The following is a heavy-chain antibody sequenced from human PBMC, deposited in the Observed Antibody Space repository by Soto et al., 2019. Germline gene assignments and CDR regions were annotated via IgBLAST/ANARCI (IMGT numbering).Heavy chain of an antibody. J-gene: IGHJ4*02. CDR3: AKAGGIEALIDY. Sequence: GGSLRLSCAASGFAFSSFGMHWVRQAPGKGLEWVAFISYDGSNEYYADAVKGRFTISRDNSKNTLYLQMNRLRAEDTAVYYCAKAGGIEALIDYWGQGTLVTVSS. CDR2: ISYDGSNE. D-gene: IGHD6-13*01. V-gene: IGHV3-30*18. CDR1: GFAFSSFG.